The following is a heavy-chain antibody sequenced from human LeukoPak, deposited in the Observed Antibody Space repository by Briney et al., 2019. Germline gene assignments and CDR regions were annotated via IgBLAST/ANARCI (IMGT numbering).Heavy chain of an antibody. CDR3: AKEGAAPGPDFDY. V-gene: IGHV4-4*07. D-gene: IGHD6-13*01. Sequence: SETLSLTCNVSGASIRHDYWSWIRQPAGKGLEWIGRIVPSGSTDYNPSLKSRVTMSVDPSKSQFSLKLNSVTAADTAVYYCAKEGAAPGPDFDYWGQGTLVIVSS. CDR2: IVPSGST. J-gene: IGHJ4*02. CDR1: GASIRHDY.